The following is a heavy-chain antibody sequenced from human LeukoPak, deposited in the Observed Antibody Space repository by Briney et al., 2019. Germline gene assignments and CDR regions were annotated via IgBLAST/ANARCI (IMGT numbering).Heavy chain of an antibody. CDR2: ISGSASST. D-gene: IGHD3-16*01. Sequence: PGGSLRLSCAASGFTFSNYAMSWVRQAPGKGLEWVSAISGSASSTYHADSVKGRFTISRDNSKDTLYLQMNSLRAEDTAVYYCARDRYASYWGQGTLVTVSS. V-gene: IGHV3-23*01. CDR1: GFTFSNYA. J-gene: IGHJ4*02. CDR3: ARDRYASY.